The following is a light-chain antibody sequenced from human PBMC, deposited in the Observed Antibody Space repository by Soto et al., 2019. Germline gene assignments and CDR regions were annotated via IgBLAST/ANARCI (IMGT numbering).Light chain of an antibody. J-gene: IGLJ1*01. Sequence: QSVLTQPPSASGTPGQRVTISCSGSSSNIGSNTVNWYQHLPRAAPKLLIQSNNQRPSGVPDRFSGSQSGTSASLAISGLQSEDEADYCCAVWDDSLNGYVFGTGTKVTVL. CDR3: AVWDDSLNGYV. V-gene: IGLV1-44*01. CDR1: SSNIGSNT. CDR2: SNN.